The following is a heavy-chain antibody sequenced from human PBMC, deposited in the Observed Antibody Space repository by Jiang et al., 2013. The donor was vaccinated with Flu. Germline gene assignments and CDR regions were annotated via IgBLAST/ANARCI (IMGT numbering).Heavy chain of an antibody. CDR2: INTNTGDP. CDR3: ARGGGGRSLAY. V-gene: IGHV7-4-1*02. J-gene: IGHJ4*02. Sequence: LQSGSELKKPGASVKVSCKASGYTFSTYTMNWVRQAPGQGLEWMGWINTNTGDPAYAQGFTGRFVFSFDTSDSTAYLQISSLQADDTATYYCARGGGGRSLAYWGQGTLVTVSS. D-gene: IGHD3-16*01. CDR1: GYTFSTYT.